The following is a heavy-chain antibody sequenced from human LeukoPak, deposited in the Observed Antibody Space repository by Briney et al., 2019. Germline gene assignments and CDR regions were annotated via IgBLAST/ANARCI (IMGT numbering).Heavy chain of an antibody. CDR3: ARGRDYGSHFDF. V-gene: IGHV1-46*01. Sequence: ASVKVSCKASGYTFTSSYMYWVRQAPGQGLECMGIINPSGGSTSYAQNFHGRLTMTRDTSTSTVYMELSSPRSEDTAMYYCARGRDYGSHFDFWGQGTLVTVSS. CDR2: INPSGGST. J-gene: IGHJ4*02. CDR1: GYTFTSSY. D-gene: IGHD3-10*01.